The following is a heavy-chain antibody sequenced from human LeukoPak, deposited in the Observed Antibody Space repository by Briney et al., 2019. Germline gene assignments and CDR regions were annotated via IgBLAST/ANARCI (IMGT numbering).Heavy chain of an antibody. CDR3: ARYYTSDAFDI. J-gene: IGHJ3*02. CDR1: GGSISSGSYY. Sequence: PSQTLSLTCTVSGGSISSGSYYWSWIRQPAGKGLEWIGRIYTSGSTNYNPSLKSRVTISVDTSKNQFSLKLSSVTAADTAVYYCARYYTSDAFDIWGQGTMVTVSS. D-gene: IGHD1-26*01. CDR2: IYTSGST. V-gene: IGHV4-61*02.